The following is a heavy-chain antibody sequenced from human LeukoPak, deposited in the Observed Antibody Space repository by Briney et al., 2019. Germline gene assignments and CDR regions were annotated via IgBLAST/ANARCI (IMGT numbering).Heavy chain of an antibody. D-gene: IGHD2-15*01. CDR2: INPNSGGT. Sequence: ASVKVSCKASGYTFTGYYMHWVRQAPGQGLEWMGWINPNSGGTNYAQEFQGRVTMTRDTSISTAYMELSRLRSDDTAVYYCARAILLGYCSGGSCYPPDYWGQGTLVTVSS. CDR1: GYTFTGYY. V-gene: IGHV1-2*02. CDR3: ARAILLGYCSGGSCYPPDY. J-gene: IGHJ4*02.